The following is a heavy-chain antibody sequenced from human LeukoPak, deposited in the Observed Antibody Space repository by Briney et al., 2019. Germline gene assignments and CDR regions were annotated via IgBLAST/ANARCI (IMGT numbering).Heavy chain of an antibody. D-gene: IGHD3-3*01. V-gene: IGHV1-69*06. J-gene: IGHJ5*02. CDR3: ARGPHKRTYDRDNWFDP. CDR1: GGTFSSYA. CDR2: IIPIFGTA. Sequence: SVKVSCKASGGTFSSYAISWVRQAPGQGLEWMGGIIPIFGTANYAQKFQGRVTITADKSTSTVYMELSSLRSEDTAVYYCARGPHKRTYDRDNWFDPWGQGTLVTVSS.